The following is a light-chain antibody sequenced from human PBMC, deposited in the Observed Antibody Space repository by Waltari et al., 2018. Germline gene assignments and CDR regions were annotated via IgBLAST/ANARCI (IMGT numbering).Light chain of an antibody. CDR1: TSDVGSYNL. CDR2: DVN. Sequence: QSALTQPASVSGSPGQSITISCTGTTSDVGSYNLVTWYHQHPGKDPKLLIYDVNKRPPGISIRFAGSKSGHTASLTISGLQAEDEADYYCCSCAPNSLCVFGIGTKVTVL. J-gene: IGLJ1*01. CDR3: CSCAPNSLCV. V-gene: IGLV2-23*02.